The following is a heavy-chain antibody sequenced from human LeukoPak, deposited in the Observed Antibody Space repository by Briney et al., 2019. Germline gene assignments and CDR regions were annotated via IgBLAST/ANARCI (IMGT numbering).Heavy chain of an antibody. CDR2: INWNGGST. V-gene: IGHV3-20*04. J-gene: IGHJ6*03. Sequence: GGSLRLSCAASGFTFSSYSMNWVRQAPGKGLEWVSGINWNGGSTGYADSVKGRFTISRDNAKISLYLQMNSLRAEDTALYYCAREAIVSRDYYMDVWGKGTTVTVSS. CDR3: AREAIVSRDYYMDV. CDR1: GFTFSSYS. D-gene: IGHD2-15*01.